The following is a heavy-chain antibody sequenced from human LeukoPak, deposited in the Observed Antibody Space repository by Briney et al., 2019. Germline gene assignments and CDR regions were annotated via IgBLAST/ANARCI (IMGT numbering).Heavy chain of an antibody. D-gene: IGHD3-22*01. CDR1: GYSFSSNW. CDR3: ARPSYYDSSGYYPSGWFDP. J-gene: IGHJ5*02. CDR2: IYPGDSDT. V-gene: IGHV5-51*01. Sequence: GESLKISCKGSGYSFSSNWIGWVRQMPGKGLEWMGIIYPGDSDTRYSPSFQGQVTISADKSISTAYLQWSSLKASDTAMYYCARPSYYDSSGYYPSGWFDPWGQGTLVTVSS.